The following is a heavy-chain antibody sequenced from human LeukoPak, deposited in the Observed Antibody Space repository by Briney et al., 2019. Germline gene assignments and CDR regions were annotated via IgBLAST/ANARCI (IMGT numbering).Heavy chain of an antibody. J-gene: IGHJ6*03. Sequence: GESLKISCKGSGYSFTSYWIGWVRQMPGKGLEGMGIIYPADSDTRYSPSFQGQVTISADKSISTAYLQWSSLKASDTAMYYCARVYGSGSRYYYYYYMDVWGKGTTVTVSS. CDR3: ARVYGSGSRYYYYYYMDV. CDR1: GYSFTSYW. CDR2: IYPADSDT. V-gene: IGHV5-51*01. D-gene: IGHD3-10*01.